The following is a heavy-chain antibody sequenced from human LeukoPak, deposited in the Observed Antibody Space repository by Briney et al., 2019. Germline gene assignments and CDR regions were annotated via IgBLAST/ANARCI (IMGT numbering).Heavy chain of an antibody. CDR2: ISGSGGST. CDR1: GFTFSSYA. J-gene: IGHJ4*02. D-gene: IGHD3-3*01. CDR3: AKPYYDFWSGYSARDY. V-gene: IGHV3-23*01. Sequence: GGTLRFSCAACGFTFSSYAMSWVRQAPGKGLEWVSAISGSGGSTYYADSVKGRFTISRDNSKNTLYLQMNSLRAEDTDVYYCAKPYYDFWSGYSARDYWGQGTLVTVSS.